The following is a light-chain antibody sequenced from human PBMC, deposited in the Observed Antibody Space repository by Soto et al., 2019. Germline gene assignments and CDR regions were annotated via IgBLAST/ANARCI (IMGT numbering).Light chain of an antibody. CDR1: SSDVGGYNY. CDR3: SSYAGSNNYVV. CDR2: EVT. V-gene: IGLV2-8*01. Sequence: QSALTQPPSASGSPGQSVTISCTGTSSDVGGYNYVSWYQQHPGKAPKLVIYEVTIRPSGVPDRFSGSKSGNTASLTVSGLQADDEADYCCSSYAGSNNYVVFGGGTKLTVL. J-gene: IGLJ2*01.